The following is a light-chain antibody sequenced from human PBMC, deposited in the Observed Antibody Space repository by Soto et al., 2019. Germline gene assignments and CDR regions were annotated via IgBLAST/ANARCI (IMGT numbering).Light chain of an antibody. V-gene: IGLV2-14*01. CDR2: EVS. J-gene: IGLJ3*02. CDR1: SSDVGAYNS. Sequence: QSALTQPASVSGSPGQSITISCTGTSSDVGAYNSVSWYQQHPGKAPKLMIYEVSKRPSGVSYRFSGSKSGNTASLTISGLQAEDEADYYCLSYTRNSTLTVFGGGTKLTVL. CDR3: LSYTRNSTLTV.